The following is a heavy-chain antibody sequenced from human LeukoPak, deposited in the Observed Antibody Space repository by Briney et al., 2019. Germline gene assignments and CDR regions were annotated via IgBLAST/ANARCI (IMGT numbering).Heavy chain of an antibody. Sequence: GESLKISCQGSGYTFGNYWIAWVRQMPGKGLESMGIIYPGDSDTRYSPSFQGQVTFSADKSISTAYLQWSSLKASDTAMYYCARLSDGYNGYWGQGTLVTVSS. CDR1: GYTFGNYW. V-gene: IGHV5-51*01. CDR2: IYPGDSDT. J-gene: IGHJ4*02. D-gene: IGHD5-24*01. CDR3: ARLSDGYNGY.